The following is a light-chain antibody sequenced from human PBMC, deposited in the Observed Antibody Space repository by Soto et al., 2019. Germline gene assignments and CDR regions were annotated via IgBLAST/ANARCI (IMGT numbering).Light chain of an antibody. CDR1: QGIRNF. Sequence: DIQMTQSPTSLSASVGDRVTITCRASQGIRNFVAWYQQKPGKPPKLLIYAASTLQSGVPSRFSGSGSGTDFTLTIHSLQAEDVATYACQKYSSVPVFGPGTKVEI. CDR2: AAS. J-gene: IGKJ3*01. V-gene: IGKV1-27*01. CDR3: QKYSSVPV.